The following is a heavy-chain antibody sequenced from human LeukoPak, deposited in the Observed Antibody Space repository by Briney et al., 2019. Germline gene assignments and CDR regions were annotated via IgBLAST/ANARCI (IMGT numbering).Heavy chain of an antibody. CDR2: ISYDGSNK. J-gene: IGHJ6*03. V-gene: IGHV3-30*03. CDR1: GFTFSSYG. Sequence: GGSLRLSCAASGFTFSSYGMHWVRQAPGKGLEWVAVISYDGSNKYYADSVKGRFTISRDNSKNTLYLQMNSLRAEDTAVYYCARDSTRYCSGGSCSPTYYYYYCMDVWGKGTTVTISS. CDR3: ARDSTRYCSGGSCSPTYYYYYCMDV. D-gene: IGHD2-15*01.